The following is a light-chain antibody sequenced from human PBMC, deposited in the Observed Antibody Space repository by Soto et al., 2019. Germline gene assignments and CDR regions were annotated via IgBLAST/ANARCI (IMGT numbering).Light chain of an antibody. CDR3: LQYNNRHT. Sequence: ELVMTRSPATLSVSPGGAATLSCRASESIKTNLAWYQQRPGQAPRLLIYSASVRATGIPARFSGSGSGTEFTLTITSLQSEDFAIYYCLQYNNRHTFXGGTKLDIK. CDR1: ESIKTN. J-gene: IGKJ4*01. V-gene: IGKV3-15*01. CDR2: SAS.